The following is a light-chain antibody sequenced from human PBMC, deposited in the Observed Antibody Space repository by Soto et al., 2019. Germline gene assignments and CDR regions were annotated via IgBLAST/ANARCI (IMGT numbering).Light chain of an antibody. CDR1: QYVTSTY. CDR2: GAS. Sequence: EIVLTQSPGTLSLSPGERATLSCRASQYVTSTYLAWYQHKPGQAPRLLIYGASNRATGIPDRFSGSGSGKNFPHTISRRGPKFFAFYYCRKYGIPPPWTFGKGPKVKIK. J-gene: IGKJ4*01. CDR3: RKYGIPPPWT. V-gene: IGKV3-20*01.